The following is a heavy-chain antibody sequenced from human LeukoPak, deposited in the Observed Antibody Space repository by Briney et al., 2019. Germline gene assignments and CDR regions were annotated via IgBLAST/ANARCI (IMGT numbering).Heavy chain of an antibody. CDR3: AKGYSYEFDY. Sequence: GGSLRLSCAASGFTFSSYGMHWVRQAPGKGLEWVAFIRYDGSNKYYADSVRGRFTISRDNSKNTLYLQMNSLRAEDTAVYYCAKGYSYEFDYWGQGTLVTVSS. CDR1: GFTFSSYG. CDR2: IRYDGSNK. V-gene: IGHV3-30*02. J-gene: IGHJ4*02. D-gene: IGHD5-18*01.